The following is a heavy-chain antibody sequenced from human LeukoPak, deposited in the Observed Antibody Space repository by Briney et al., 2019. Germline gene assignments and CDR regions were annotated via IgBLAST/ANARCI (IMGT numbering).Heavy chain of an antibody. J-gene: IGHJ5*02. V-gene: IGHV1-8*01. D-gene: IGHD3-10*01. Sequence: ASVKASCKASGYTFTSYDINWARQANGQGLEWMGWMNTNSGNTGYAKKFQARVTMTRNTSISTAYMELSSLRSEDTAVYYCARVVRGVIMVFDPWGQGTLVTVSS. CDR2: MNTNSGNT. CDR1: GYTFTSYD. CDR3: ARVVRGVIMVFDP.